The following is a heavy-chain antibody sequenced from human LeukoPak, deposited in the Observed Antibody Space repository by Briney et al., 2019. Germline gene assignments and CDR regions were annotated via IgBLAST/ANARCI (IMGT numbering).Heavy chain of an antibody. D-gene: IGHD1-14*01. CDR3: AKGSGINHYHWIDP. CDR2: ISGSGGSI. V-gene: IGHV3-23*01. Sequence: GGSLRLSCAASGFTFSSYAMSWVRQAPGKGLEWVSAISGSGGSIYYADSVKGRFTISRDNSKNTLYLQMNSLRAEDTAVYYCAKGSGINHYHWIDPWGQGTLVTVSS. CDR1: GFTFSSYA. J-gene: IGHJ5*02.